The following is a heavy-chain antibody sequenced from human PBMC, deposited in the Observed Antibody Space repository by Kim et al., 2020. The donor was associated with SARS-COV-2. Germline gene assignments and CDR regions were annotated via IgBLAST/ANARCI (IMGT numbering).Heavy chain of an antibody. CDR1: GGSISSGSYY. CDR2: IYTSGST. CDR3: ARDSETKVGATRLYWYFDL. D-gene: IGHD1-26*01. V-gene: IGHV4-61*02. Sequence: SETLSLTCTVSGGSISSGSYYWSWIRQPAGKGLEWIGRIYTSGSTNYNTSLKSRVTISVDTSKNQFSLKLSSVTAADTAVYYCARDSETKVGATRLYWYFDLWGRGTLVTVSS. J-gene: IGHJ2*01.